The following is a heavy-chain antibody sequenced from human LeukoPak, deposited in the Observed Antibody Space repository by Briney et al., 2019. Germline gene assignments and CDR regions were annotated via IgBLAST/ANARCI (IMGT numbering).Heavy chain of an antibody. V-gene: IGHV1-18*01. CDR3: ARIHYYYYYMDV. CDR2: ISAHNSNT. CDR1: GYTFNSYG. J-gene: IGHJ6*03. Sequence: ASVKVSCKASGYTFNSYGISWVRQAPGQGLEWMGLISAHNSNTNYAQKLQGRVTMTTDTFTSTAYMELRSLRSDDTAVYYCARIHYYYYYMDVWGKGTTVTVSS.